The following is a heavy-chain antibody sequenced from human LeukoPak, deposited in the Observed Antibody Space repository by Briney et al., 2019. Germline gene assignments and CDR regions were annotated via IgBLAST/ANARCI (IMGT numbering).Heavy chain of an antibody. D-gene: IGHD6-13*01. CDR3: ARAAIAAAHIYYYMDV. Sequence: GGSLRLSCAASGFTSISYDMSNVGRPPGEELQWVSAISGSGGSTYYADSVKGRFTISRDNSKNTLYLQMNSLRAEDTAAYYCARAAIAAAHIYYYMDVWGKGTTVTVSS. V-gene: IGHV3-23*01. J-gene: IGHJ6*03. CDR2: ISGSGGST. CDR1: GFTSISYD.